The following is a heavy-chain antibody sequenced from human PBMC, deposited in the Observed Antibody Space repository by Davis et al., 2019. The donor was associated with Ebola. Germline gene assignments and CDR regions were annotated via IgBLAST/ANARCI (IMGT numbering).Heavy chain of an antibody. CDR3: ARALKAYNWNYGYFDY. CDR2: IYSGGST. CDR1: GFTVSSNY. V-gene: IGHV3-53*01. J-gene: IGHJ4*02. D-gene: IGHD1-7*01. Sequence: GESPITSCASSGFTVSSNYMSWVRQAPGQGLEWVSVIYSGGSTYYADSVKGRFTISRDNSKNTLYLQMNSLRAEDTAVYYCARALKAYNWNYGYFDYWGQGTLVTVSS.